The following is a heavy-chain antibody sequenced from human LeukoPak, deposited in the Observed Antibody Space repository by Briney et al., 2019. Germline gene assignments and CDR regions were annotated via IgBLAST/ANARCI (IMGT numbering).Heavy chain of an antibody. CDR1: GGSISDGYYS. CDR3: ARSYSHYDATGYPFDY. J-gene: IGHJ4*02. V-gene: IGHV4-30-2*01. CDR2: IYHNGNT. D-gene: IGHD5-12*01. Sequence: SETLSLTCAVSGGSISDGYYSWYWIRQPPGKGLEWIGYIYHNGNTYYNPSLKSRVAISLDRSKNQFSLKLNSVTAADTAVFYCARSYSHYDATGYPFDYWGQGTLVTVSS.